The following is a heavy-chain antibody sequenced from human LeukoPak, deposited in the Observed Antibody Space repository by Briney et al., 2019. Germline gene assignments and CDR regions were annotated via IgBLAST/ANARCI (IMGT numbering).Heavy chain of an antibody. D-gene: IGHD3-16*01. Sequence: GGSLRLSCAASGFTFSSYSMNWVRQAPGKGLEWFSSISSSSSYIYYADSVKGRFTISRDNAKNSLYLQMNSLRAEDTAVYYCARDLRGQPYDYWGQGTLVTVSS. CDR1: GFTFSSYS. J-gene: IGHJ4*02. V-gene: IGHV3-21*01. CDR2: ISSSSSYI. CDR3: ARDLRGQPYDY.